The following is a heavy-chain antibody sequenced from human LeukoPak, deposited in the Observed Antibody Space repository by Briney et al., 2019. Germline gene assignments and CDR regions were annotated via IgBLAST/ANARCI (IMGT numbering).Heavy chain of an antibody. Sequence: SVKVSCKASGGTFSSYAISWVRQAPGQGLEWMGRIIPILGIANYAQKFQGRVTITADKSTSTAYMELSSLRSEDTALYYCAKEVVVAATQGYYYYGMDVWGQGTTVTVSS. CDR2: IIPILGIA. CDR3: AKEVVVAATQGYYYYGMDV. J-gene: IGHJ6*02. CDR1: GGTFSSYA. D-gene: IGHD2-15*01. V-gene: IGHV1-69*04.